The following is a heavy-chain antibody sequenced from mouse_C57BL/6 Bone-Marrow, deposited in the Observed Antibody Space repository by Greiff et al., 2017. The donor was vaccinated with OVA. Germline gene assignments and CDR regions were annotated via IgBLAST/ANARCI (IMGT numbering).Heavy chain of an antibody. V-gene: IGHV14-4*01. D-gene: IGHD2-3*01. J-gene: IGHJ3*01. Sequence: VQLQQSGAELVRPGASVKLSCTASGFNIKDDYMHWVKQRPEQGLEWIGWIDPENGDTEYAQKFQGKATITADTSSNTAYLQLSSLTSEDTAVYYCTTGEGWFPWFAYWGQGTLVTVSA. CDR1: GFNIKDDY. CDR2: IDPENGDT. CDR3: TTGEGWFPWFAY.